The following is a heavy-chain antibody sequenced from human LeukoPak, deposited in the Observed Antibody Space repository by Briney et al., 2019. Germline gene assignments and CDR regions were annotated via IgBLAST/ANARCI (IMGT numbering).Heavy chain of an antibody. CDR1: GFTFSSYA. CDR2: ISGGNHI. V-gene: IGHV3-69-1*02. J-gene: IGHJ5*02. CDR3: TREDCDNVRCYGASDA. D-gene: IGHD2-2*01. Sequence: GGSLRLSCAASGFTFSSYAMSWVRQAPGKGLEWVSSISGGNHIYYADSVKGRFTISRDNARNSLSLQMNALRAEDTAVYYCTREDCDNVRCYGASDAWGQGTLVTVSS.